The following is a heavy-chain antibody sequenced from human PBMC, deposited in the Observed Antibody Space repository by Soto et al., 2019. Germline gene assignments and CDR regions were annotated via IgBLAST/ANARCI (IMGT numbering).Heavy chain of an antibody. CDR3: ARGRRYYYDSSGYYRGYYYYGMDV. V-gene: IGHV4-34*01. CDR2: INHSGST. J-gene: IGHJ6*02. CDR1: CGSFSGYY. D-gene: IGHD3-22*01. Sequence: CETLSLTCAVYCGSFSGYYWSLIRQPPGKVLECIGEINHSGSTNYNPSLKSRVTISVDTSKNQFSLKLSSVTAADTAVYYCARGRRYYYDSSGYYRGYYYYGMDVWGQGTTVTVSS.